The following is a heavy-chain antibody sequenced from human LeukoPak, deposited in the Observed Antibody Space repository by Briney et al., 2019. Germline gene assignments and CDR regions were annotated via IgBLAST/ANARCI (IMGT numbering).Heavy chain of an antibody. J-gene: IGHJ4*02. V-gene: IGHV4-59*01. CDR2: IYYSGST. CDR1: GGSISSYY. D-gene: IGHD3-22*01. CDR3: ARGLNYYDSSGIDY. Sequence: PSETLSLTCTVSGGSISSYYWSWIRQPPGKGLEWIGYIYYSGSTNYNPSLKSRVTISVDTSKNQFSLKLSSVTAADTAVYYCARGLNYYDSSGIDYWGQGTLVTVSS.